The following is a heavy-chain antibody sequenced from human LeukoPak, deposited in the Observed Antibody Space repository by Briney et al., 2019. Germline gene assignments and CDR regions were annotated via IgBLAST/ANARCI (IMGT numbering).Heavy chain of an antibody. CDR3: AKNPGYNWNDVANWFDP. V-gene: IGHV3-23*01. D-gene: IGHD1-20*01. CDR2: ISGSGGST. J-gene: IGHJ5*02. CDR1: GSTFSSYA. Sequence: GGSLRLSCAASGSTFSSYAMSWVRQAPGKGLEWVSAISGSGGSTYYADSVKGRFTISRDNSKNTLYLQMNSLRAEDTAVYYCAKNPGYNWNDVANWFDPWGQGTLVTVSS.